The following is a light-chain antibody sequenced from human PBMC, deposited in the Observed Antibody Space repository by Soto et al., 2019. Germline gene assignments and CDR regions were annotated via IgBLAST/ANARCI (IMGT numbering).Light chain of an antibody. Sequence: ESVLTQSAGTLSLSPGERATLSCRASQSVSSSYLAWYQQKPGQAPRLLIYDASNRVTGIPARFRGSGSGTDFTLTISSLEPDDFAVYYCQQRSNWQITFGQGTRLEIK. J-gene: IGKJ5*01. CDR2: DAS. CDR3: QQRSNWQIT. CDR1: QSVSSSY. V-gene: IGKV3D-20*02.